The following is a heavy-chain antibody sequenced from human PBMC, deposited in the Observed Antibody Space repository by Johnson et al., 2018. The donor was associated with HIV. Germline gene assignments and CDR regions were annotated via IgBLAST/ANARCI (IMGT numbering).Heavy chain of an antibody. V-gene: IGHV3-20*04. Sequence: VHLVESGGGLIQPGGSLRLSCAASGFTVSSNYMSWVRQAPAKGLEWVSGINWNGGSTGYADSVKGRFTISRDNAKNSLYLQMNSLRAEDTALYYCAREGLRHDAFDIWGQGTMVTVSS. D-gene: IGHD5-12*01. CDR3: AREGLRHDAFDI. CDR2: INWNGGST. J-gene: IGHJ3*02. CDR1: GFTVSSNY.